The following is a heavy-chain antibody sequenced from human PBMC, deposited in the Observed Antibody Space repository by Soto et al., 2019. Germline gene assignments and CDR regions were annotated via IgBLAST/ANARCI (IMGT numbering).Heavy chain of an antibody. CDR3: ARAGSRYGADAFDV. V-gene: IGHV4-30-2*01. Sequence: SETLSLTCDVSGGSIASDGYSWSWIRQPPGKGLEWIGYSYYGGVTAYNPSLHSRVTISIDRSKNQFSLRVTSLTAADTAVYYCARAGSRYGADAFDVWGHGTMVTVSS. CDR2: SYYGGVT. D-gene: IGHD5-12*01. J-gene: IGHJ3*01. CDR1: GGSIASDGYS.